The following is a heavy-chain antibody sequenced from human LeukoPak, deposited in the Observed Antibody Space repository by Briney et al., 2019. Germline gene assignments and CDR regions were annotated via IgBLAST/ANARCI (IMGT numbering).Heavy chain of an antibody. CDR3: ARAATVTTADASDI. J-gene: IGHJ3*02. V-gene: IGHV3-66*01. CDR1: GLSVGRNY. Sequence: GGSLRLSCVASGLSVGRNYMTWVRQAPGKGLEWVSVLYSGGVRYYADSVKGRFTISRDDSKNTLSLLMNNLRPDDTALYYCARAATVTTADASDIWGQGTMVAVSS. D-gene: IGHD4-17*01. CDR2: LYSGGVR.